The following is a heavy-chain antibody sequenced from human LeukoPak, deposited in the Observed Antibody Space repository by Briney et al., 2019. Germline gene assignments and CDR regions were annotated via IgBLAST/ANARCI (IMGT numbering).Heavy chain of an antibody. CDR3: ARTTYDFWSGYYMPDDP. CDR2: ISIYNGNT. D-gene: IGHD3-3*01. V-gene: IGHV1-18*01. Sequence: ASVKVSCKASGGTFSSYAISWVRQAPGQGLEWMGWISIYNGNTDHEQKLRGRVTMTTDTSTSTAYMELRSLRSDDTAVYYCARTTYDFWSGYYMPDDPWGQGTLVTVSS. J-gene: IGHJ5*02. CDR1: GGTFSSYA.